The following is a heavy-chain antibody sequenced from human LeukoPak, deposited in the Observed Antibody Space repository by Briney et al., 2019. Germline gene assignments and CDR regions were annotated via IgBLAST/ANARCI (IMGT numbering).Heavy chain of an antibody. V-gene: IGHV3-23*01. J-gene: IGHJ4*02. CDR2: ISGGGDTT. CDR3: ARRTNGYCSGGSCYRFFDY. D-gene: IGHD2-15*01. Sequence: GGSLRLSCAASGFTFNSCSMTWVRQAPGKGLEWVSVISGGGDTTYYADSVKGRFTISRDNSKNTLYLQMNSLRAEDTAVYYCARRTNGYCSGGSCYRFFDYWGQGTLVTVFS. CDR1: GFTFNSCS.